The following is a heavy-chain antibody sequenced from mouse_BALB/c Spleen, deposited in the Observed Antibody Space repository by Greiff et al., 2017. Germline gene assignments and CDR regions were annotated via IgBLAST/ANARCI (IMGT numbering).Heavy chain of an antibody. CDR1: GYTFTSYY. J-gene: IGHJ4*01. CDR2: INPSNGGT. CDR3: ARGWLLQAMDY. D-gene: IGHD2-3*01. V-gene: IGHV1S81*02. Sequence: QVQLQQPGAELVKPGASVKLSCKASGYTFTSYYMYWVKQRPGQGLEWIGGINPSNGGTNFNEKFKSKATLTVDKSSSTAYMQLSSLTSEDSAVYYCARGWLLQAMDYWGQGTSVTVSS.